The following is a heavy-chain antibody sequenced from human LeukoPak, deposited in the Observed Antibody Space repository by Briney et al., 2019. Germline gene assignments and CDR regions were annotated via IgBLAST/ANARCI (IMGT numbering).Heavy chain of an antibody. D-gene: IGHD5-12*01. J-gene: IGHJ5*02. CDR1: GVSISSSSYY. CDR3: ARQVGVVATIRINWFDP. CDR2: IYYGGST. V-gene: IGHV4-39*01. Sequence: SETLSLTCTVSGVSISSSSYYWGWIRQPPGKGLEWIGSIYYGGSTYYNPSLKSRVTISVDTSKNQFSLKLSSVTAADTAVYYCARQVGVVATIRINWFDPWGQGTLVTVSS.